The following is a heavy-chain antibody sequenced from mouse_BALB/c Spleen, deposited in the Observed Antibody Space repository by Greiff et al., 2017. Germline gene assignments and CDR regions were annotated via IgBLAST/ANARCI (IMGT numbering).Heavy chain of an antibody. CDR2: ISNGGGST. CDR3: ARHYYGSRSFDY. Sequence: EVHLVESGGGLVQPGGSLKLSCAASGFTFSSYTMSWVRQTPEKRLEWVAYISNGGGSTYYPDTVKGRFTISRDNAKNTLYLQMSSLKSEDTAMYYCARHYYGSRSFDYWGQGTTLTVSS. J-gene: IGHJ2*01. V-gene: IGHV5-12-2*01. CDR1: GFTFSSYT. D-gene: IGHD1-1*01.